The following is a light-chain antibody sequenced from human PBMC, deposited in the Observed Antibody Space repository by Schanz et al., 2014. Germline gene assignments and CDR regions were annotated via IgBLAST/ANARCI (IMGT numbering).Light chain of an antibody. V-gene: IGLV2-14*03. J-gene: IGLJ3*02. CDR2: DVS. CDR1: SSDVGGYDF. Sequence: QSALTQPASVSGSPGQSITISCTGTSSDVGGYDFVSWYQQHPDKAPKLMIYDVSNRPSGVSNRFSASKSGNTASLTISXXXXEDEADYYCSSYTSSITKVFGGGTKLTVL. CDR3: SSYTSSITKV.